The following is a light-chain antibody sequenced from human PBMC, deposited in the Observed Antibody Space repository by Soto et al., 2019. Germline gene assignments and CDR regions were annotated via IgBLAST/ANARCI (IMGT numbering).Light chain of an antibody. V-gene: IGKV1-5*01. J-gene: IGKJ5*01. CDR2: DAS. CDR1: QSMSRW. CDR3: QQYNSYPYT. Sequence: DIQLTQSPSTLSASVGDRVIITCRASQSMSRWLAWYQQKLGKAPKLLIYDASNLESGVPSRFSGSESGTEFTLTITSLQPDDFETYYCQQYNSYPYTFGQGTRLEIK.